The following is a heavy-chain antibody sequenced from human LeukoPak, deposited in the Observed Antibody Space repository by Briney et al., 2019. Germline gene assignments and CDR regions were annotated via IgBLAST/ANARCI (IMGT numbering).Heavy chain of an antibody. CDR2: ISGSGGST. J-gene: IGHJ4*02. Sequence: GGSLRLSCAASGFTFSSYTMSWVRQAPGKGLEWVSAISGSGGSTYYADSVKGRFTISRDNSKNTLYLQMNSLRAEDTAVYYCAKDTGSSTNKYFDYWGQGTLVTVSS. V-gene: IGHV3-23*01. CDR3: AKDTGSSTNKYFDY. D-gene: IGHD6-6*01. CDR1: GFTFSSYT.